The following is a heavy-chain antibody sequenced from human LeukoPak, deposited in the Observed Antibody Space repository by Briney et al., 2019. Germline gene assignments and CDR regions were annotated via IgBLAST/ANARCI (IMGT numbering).Heavy chain of an antibody. D-gene: IGHD2-15*01. CDR3: ARGGRLGYCSGGSCYVDY. Sequence: ASVKVSCKASGYAFNAYYMHWVRQAPGQALEWMGWINLNSRGTFYAQNFQGRVTMTRDTSISTAYMELSSLTSDDTAVYYCARGGRLGYCSGGSCYVDYWGQGSLVTVSS. CDR1: GYAFNAYY. V-gene: IGHV1-2*02. CDR2: INLNSRGT. J-gene: IGHJ4*02.